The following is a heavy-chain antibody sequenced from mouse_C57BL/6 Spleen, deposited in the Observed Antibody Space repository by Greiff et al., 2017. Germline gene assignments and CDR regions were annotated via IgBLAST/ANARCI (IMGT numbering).Heavy chain of an antibody. J-gene: IGHJ2*01. CDR2: ISYDGSN. V-gene: IGHV3-6*01. CDR1: GYSITSGYY. CDR3: ARGITTVVSPPYFDY. D-gene: IGHD1-1*01. Sequence: ESGPGLVKPSQSLSLTCSVTGYSITSGYYWNWIRQFPGNKLEWMGYISYDGSNNYNPSLKNRISITRDTSKNQFFLKLNSVTTEDTATYYCARGITTVVSPPYFDYWGQGTTLTVSS.